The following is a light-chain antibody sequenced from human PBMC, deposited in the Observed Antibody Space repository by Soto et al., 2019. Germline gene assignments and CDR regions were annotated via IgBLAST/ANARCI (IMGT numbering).Light chain of an antibody. CDR1: QSISSY. CDR3: QQSYSTLWT. CDR2: AAS. V-gene: IGKV1-39*01. Sequence: DIQMTQSPSSLSASVGDRVTITCRASQSISSYLNWYQQKPGKAPKLLIYAASSLQSRVPSRFSGSESGTDFTLTISSLQPEDFATYYCQQSYSTLWTFGQGTKV. J-gene: IGKJ1*01.